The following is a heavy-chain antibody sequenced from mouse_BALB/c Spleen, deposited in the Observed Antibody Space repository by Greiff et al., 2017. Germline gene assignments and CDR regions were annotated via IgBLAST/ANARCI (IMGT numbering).Heavy chain of an antibody. Sequence: EVKVEESGPGLVKPSQSLSLTCSVTGYSITSGYYWNWIRQFPGNKLEWMGYISYDGSNNYNPSLKNRISITRDTSKNQFFLKLNSVTTEDTATYYCAELGGYFDYWGQGTTLTVSS. CDR1: GYSITSGYY. J-gene: IGHJ2*01. CDR2: ISYDGSN. D-gene: IGHD4-1*01. CDR3: AELGGYFDY. V-gene: IGHV3-6*02.